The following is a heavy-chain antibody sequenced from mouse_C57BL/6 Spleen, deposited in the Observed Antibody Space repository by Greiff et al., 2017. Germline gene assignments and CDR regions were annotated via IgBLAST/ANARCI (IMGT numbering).Heavy chain of an antibody. CDR1: GYTFTSYW. J-gene: IGHJ2*01. D-gene: IGHD4-1*01. CDR3: ARRKTGYFDY. CDR2: INPSNGGT. V-gene: IGHV1-53*01. Sequence: QVHVKQPGTELVKPGASVKLSCKASGYTFTSYWMHWVKQRPGQGLEWLGNINPSNGGTNYNEKFKSKATLTVDKSSSTAYIQLSSLTSEDSAVYYCARRKTGYFDYWGQGTTLTVSS.